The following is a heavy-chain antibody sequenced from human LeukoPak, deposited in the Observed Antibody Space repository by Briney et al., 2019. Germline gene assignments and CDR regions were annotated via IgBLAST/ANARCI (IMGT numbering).Heavy chain of an antibody. D-gene: IGHD3-22*01. CDR2: ISDSGSTI. CDR1: GFTFSSYE. J-gene: IGHJ4*02. Sequence: GGSLRLSCAASGFTFSSYEMNWVRQAPGKGLEWLSYISDSGSTIHYADSVKGRLTISRDNAKNSLYLQMNSLRAEDTAVYYCARVFYDSSAYYYDYWGQGTLVTVSS. CDR3: ARVFYDSSAYYYDY. V-gene: IGHV3-48*03.